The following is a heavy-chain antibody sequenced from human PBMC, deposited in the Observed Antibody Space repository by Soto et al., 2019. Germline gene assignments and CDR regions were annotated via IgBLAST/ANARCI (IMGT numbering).Heavy chain of an antibody. CDR3: TSALGVVAGLYYFDF. V-gene: IGHV3-49*03. CDR1: GFTFGDYA. CDR2: IRSKAYGGTT. J-gene: IGHJ4*02. D-gene: IGHD6-19*01. Sequence: EVQLVESGGGLVQPGRSLRLSCTASGFTFGDYAMSWFRQAPGKGLEWVGLIRSKAYGGTTEYAASVKGRITISIHDSKVIAYLQMNSLKNEDSSVYYCTSALGVVAGLYYFDFLGQGTLVTVSS.